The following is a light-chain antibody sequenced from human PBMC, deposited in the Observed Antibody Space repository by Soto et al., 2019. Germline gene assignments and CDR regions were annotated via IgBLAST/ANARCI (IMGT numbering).Light chain of an antibody. Sequence: QSALTQPASVSGSPGQSITISCSGTSSDVGTYNLVSWYQQYPGKAPRLMIYEVTKRPSGVSNCFSGSKSGNTASLTISGLQPEDEADYYCCSYAGSSSSIFGTGTKVTVL. CDR3: CSYAGSSSSI. CDR2: EVT. V-gene: IGLV2-23*02. J-gene: IGLJ1*01. CDR1: SSDVGTYNL.